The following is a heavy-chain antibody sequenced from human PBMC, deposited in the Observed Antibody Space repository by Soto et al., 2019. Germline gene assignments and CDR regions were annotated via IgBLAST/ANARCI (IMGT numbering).Heavy chain of an antibody. J-gene: IGHJ3*02. D-gene: IGHD6-13*01. CDR3: ARDGGIAAGAFDI. Sequence: AAVKVSCKASGYTFTSYYMHWVRQAPGQGLEWMGIINPSGGSTSYAQKFQGRVTMTRDTSTSTVYMELSSLRSEDTAVYYCARDGGIAAGAFDIWGQGTMVTVSS. CDR2: INPSGGST. V-gene: IGHV1-46*01. CDR1: GYTFTSYY.